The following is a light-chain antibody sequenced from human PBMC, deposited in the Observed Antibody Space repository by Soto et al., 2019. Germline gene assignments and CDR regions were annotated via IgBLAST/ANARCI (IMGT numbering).Light chain of an antibody. CDR1: QSVSSSW. V-gene: IGKV3-20*01. Sequence: EIVLTQSPGTLSLSPGERATLSCRASQSVSSSWLAWYQQKPGQAPRLLIYGASSRATGVPDRFSGSGSGTDFTLTITRLEPEDSAVFYCQQSGGPPWTFGQGTKVEIK. CDR2: GAS. CDR3: QQSGGPPWT. J-gene: IGKJ1*01.